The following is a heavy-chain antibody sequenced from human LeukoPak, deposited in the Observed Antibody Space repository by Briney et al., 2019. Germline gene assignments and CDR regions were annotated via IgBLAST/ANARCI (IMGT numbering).Heavy chain of an antibody. CDR1: GFTFSSDF. J-gene: IGHJ3*02. CDR3: VREGNAFNI. V-gene: IGHV3-74*01. CDR2: ISGDETYT. Sequence: GGSLRLSCVASGFTFSSDFMHWIRQAPGEGLMWVSQISGDETYTNYADSVKGRFTISRDNAKNTLYLQMSSLRAEDTAIYYCVREGNAFNIWGQGTLVTVSS.